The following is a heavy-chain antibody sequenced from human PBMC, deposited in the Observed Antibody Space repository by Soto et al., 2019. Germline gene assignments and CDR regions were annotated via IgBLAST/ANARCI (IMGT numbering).Heavy chain of an antibody. Sequence: QVQLQESGPGLVKPSETLSLTCTVSGDSVTSVSDYWSWIRQAPGKGLEWIGYIYYSGSADYNPSLGSRVTISIDTANNQFSLKLTSVTAADTAVYYCARGVGFGYYYYHMDLWGQGTTVTVAS. D-gene: IGHD3-10*01. J-gene: IGHJ6*02. CDR3: ARGVGFGYYYYHMDL. CDR2: IYYSGSA. V-gene: IGHV4-61*01. CDR1: GDSVTSVSDY.